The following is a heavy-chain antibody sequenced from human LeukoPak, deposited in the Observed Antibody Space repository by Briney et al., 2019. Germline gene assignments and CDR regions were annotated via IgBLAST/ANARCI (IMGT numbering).Heavy chain of an antibody. CDR2: IYSGGST. V-gene: IGHV3-66*04. J-gene: IGHJ5*02. CDR3: ASQYGSGSYYDYWFDP. Sequence: GGSLRLSCAASGFTVSSNYMSWVRQAPGNGLEWVSVIYSGGSTYYADSVKGRFTISRDNSKNTLYLQMNSLRAEDTAVYYCASQYGSGSYYDYWFDPWGQGTLVTVSS. D-gene: IGHD3-10*01. CDR1: GFTVSSNY.